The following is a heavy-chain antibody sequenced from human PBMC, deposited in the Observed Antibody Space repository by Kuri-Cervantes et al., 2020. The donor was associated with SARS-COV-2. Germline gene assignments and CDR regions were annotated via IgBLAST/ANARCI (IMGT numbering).Heavy chain of an antibody. D-gene: IGHD3-3*01. J-gene: IGHJ4*02. CDR3: AKDFWSGYYYFDY. V-gene: IGHV3-30*02. CDR1: GFTFSSYG. Sequence: GGSLRRSSAASGFTFSSYGMHWVRQAPGKGLEWVAFIRYDGSNKYYADSVKGRFTISRDNSKNTLYLQMNSLRAEDTAVYYCAKDFWSGYYYFDYWGQGTLVTVSS. CDR2: IRYDGSNK.